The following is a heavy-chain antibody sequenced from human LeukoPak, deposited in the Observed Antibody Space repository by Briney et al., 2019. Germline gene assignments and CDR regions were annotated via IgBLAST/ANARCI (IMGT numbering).Heavy chain of an antibody. D-gene: IGHD3-22*01. Sequence: GGSLRLSCVASGFTFADHAMHWVRRAPGQGLEWVTGINWNNDGIVYAASVKGRFTVSRDNAKNTLYLQMNGLRPEDTAVYYCARARYDSSGYYKPFDYWGQGTLVTVSS. V-gene: IGHV3-9*01. CDR1: GFTFADHA. CDR3: ARARYDSSGYYKPFDY. CDR2: INWNNDGI. J-gene: IGHJ4*02.